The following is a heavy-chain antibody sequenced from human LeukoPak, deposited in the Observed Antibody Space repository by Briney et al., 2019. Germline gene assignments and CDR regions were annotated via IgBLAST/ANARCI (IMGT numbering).Heavy chain of an antibody. CDR3: ASVSGMGN. V-gene: IGHV3-30-3*01. Sequence: SGGSLRLSCVASGFTFNSYAMHWVRQAPGKGLEWVAVISYDGSNKYYADSVKGRFTISRDNSKNTLYLQMNSLRAEDTAVYYCASVSGMGNWGQGTLVTVSS. J-gene: IGHJ4*02. CDR1: GFTFNSYA. D-gene: IGHD6-25*01. CDR2: ISYDGSNK.